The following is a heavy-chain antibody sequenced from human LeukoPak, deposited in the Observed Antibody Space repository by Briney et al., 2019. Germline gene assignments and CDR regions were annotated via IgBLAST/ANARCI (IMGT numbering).Heavy chain of an antibody. D-gene: IGHD2-21*01. CDR2: INSDARRP. Sequence: GGSLRLSCAASGFTFSDYCMHWVRQAPGEGLVWVSRINSDARRPYYADSVKGRFTISRDNAKNTLYLQMNSLRADDTALYYCARETCETRRGDHQSDAFYIWGQGTMVSV. V-gene: IGHV3-74*01. CDR3: ARETCETRRGDHQSDAFYI. CDR1: GFTFSDYC. J-gene: IGHJ3*02.